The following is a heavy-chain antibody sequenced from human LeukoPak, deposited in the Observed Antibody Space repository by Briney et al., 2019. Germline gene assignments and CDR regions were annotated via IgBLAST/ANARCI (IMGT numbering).Heavy chain of an antibody. D-gene: IGHD6-19*01. CDR2: MNPNSGNT. CDR3: ARAAVARRPLGY. V-gene: IGHV1-8*01. CDR1: GYTFTSYD. Sequence: GASVKVSCKASGYTFTSYDINWVRQATGQGLEWVGWMNPNSGNTGYAQKFQGRVTMTRNTSISTAYMELSSLRSEDTAVYYCARAAVARRPLGYWGQGNLVTVSS. J-gene: IGHJ4*02.